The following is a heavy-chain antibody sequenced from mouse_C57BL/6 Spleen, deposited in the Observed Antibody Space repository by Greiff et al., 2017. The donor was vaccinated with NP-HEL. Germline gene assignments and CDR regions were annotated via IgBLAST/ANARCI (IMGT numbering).Heavy chain of an antibody. Sequence: VKLMESGPGLVAPSQSLSITCTVSGFSLTSYAISWVRQPPGKGLEWLGVIWTGGGTNYNSALKSRLSISKDNSKSQVFLKMNSLQTDDTARYYCARSRTGYVPYFDYWGQGTTLTVSS. D-gene: IGHD3-2*02. CDR2: IWTGGGT. V-gene: IGHV2-9-1*01. CDR3: ARSRTGYVPYFDY. CDR1: GFSLTSYA. J-gene: IGHJ2*01.